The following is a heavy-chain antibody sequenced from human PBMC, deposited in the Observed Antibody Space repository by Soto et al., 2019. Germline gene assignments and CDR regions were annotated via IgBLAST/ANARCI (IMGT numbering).Heavy chain of an antibody. Sequence: GGSLRLSCAASGFTFSSYGMHWVRQAPGKGLEWVAVISYDGSNIYYADSVKGRFTISRDNSKNTLYLHMNSLRAEDTAIYYCAKANNYDFWKGYFPSFDYWGRGTLVTVSS. J-gene: IGHJ4*01. V-gene: IGHV3-30*18. D-gene: IGHD3-3*01. CDR3: AKANNYDFWKGYFPSFDY. CDR1: GFTFSSYG. CDR2: ISYDGSNI.